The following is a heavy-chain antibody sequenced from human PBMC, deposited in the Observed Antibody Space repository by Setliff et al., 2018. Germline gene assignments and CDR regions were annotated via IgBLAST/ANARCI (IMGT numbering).Heavy chain of an antibody. V-gene: IGHV4-59*01. CDR3: ARENSCVVRGNEKTVYYGMDV. Sequence: SETMSLTCSVSGGSISRYSWSWIRQTPGKGLEWAGYVYYSGCLKYNHSLKNRVRISFDTSKNQFSMRLNSVPAADTAVYYCARENSCVVRGNEKTVYYGMDVWGQGTTVTVSS. CDR2: VYYSGCL. J-gene: IGHJ6*02. CDR1: GGSISRYS. D-gene: IGHD3-10*01.